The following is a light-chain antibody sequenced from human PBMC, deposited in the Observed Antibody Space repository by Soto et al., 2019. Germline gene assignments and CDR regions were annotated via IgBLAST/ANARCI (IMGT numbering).Light chain of an antibody. CDR3: QHYNSYPWT. CDR1: QSISSW. J-gene: IGKJ1*01. CDR2: DAS. V-gene: IGKV1-5*01. Sequence: DIQMTQSPSTLSASVGDRDTITCRASQSISSWLAWYQQKPGKAPKVMIYDASSLESGVPSRFSGSGSGTEFTLTISSLQPDDFATYYCQHYNSYPWTFGQGTKVEIK.